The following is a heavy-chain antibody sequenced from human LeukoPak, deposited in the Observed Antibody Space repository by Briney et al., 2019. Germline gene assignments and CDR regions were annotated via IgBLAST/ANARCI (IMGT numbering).Heavy chain of an antibody. CDR1: GFTFDDYA. D-gene: IGHD2-2*01. V-gene: IGHV3-43D*04. CDR2: ISWDGGST. Sequence: GGSLRLSCAASGFTFDDYAMHWVRQAPGKGLELVSLISWDGGSTYYADSVKGRFTISRDNSKNSLYLQMNSLRAEDTALYYCAELSGRYQLLFGAFDIWGQGTMVTVSS. CDR3: AELSGRYQLLFGAFDI. J-gene: IGHJ3*02.